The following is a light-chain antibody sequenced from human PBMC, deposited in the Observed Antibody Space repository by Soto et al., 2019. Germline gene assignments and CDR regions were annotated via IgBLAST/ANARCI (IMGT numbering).Light chain of an antibody. CDR3: QQYGGSPGT. Sequence: DIVMTQSPLSLPVTPGDPASISCRSSQSLLHSNGYNYLDWYQQKPGQAPSLLIYDTSTRATGVPDRFSGSGSGTDFALTISRVEPEDFAIYFCQQYGGSPGTFGQGTKVDIK. CDR1: QSLLHSNGYNY. V-gene: IGKV2-28*01. J-gene: IGKJ1*01. CDR2: DTS.